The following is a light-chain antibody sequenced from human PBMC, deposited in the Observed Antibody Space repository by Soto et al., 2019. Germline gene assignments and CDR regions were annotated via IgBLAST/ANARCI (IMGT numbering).Light chain of an antibody. V-gene: IGKV1-33*01. J-gene: IGKJ4*01. CDR1: QDSSNY. CDR2: DAS. CDR3: QQYENPLLT. Sequence: DIQMTQSPSSLSASVGDRVTITCQASQDSSNYLNWYQQKPGKAPKLLIYDASNLETGVTSRFSGSVSGTDFTFTISGLQPEDTATYYCQQYENPLLTFGGGTKVEIK.